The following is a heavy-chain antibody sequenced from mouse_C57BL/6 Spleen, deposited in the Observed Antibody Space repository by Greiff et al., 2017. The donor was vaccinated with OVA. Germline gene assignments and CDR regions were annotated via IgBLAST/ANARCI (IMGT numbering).Heavy chain of an antibody. CDR1: GYAFTNYL. V-gene: IGHV1-54*01. CDR2: INPGSGGT. J-gene: IGHJ3*01. CDR3: ARSRDGAWFAY. Sequence: VQLVESGAELVRPGTSVKVSCKASGYAFTNYLIEWVKQRPGQGLEWIGVINPGSGGTNYNEKFKGKATLTADKSSSTAYMQLSSLTSEDSAVYFCARSRDGAWFAYWGQGTLVTVSA. D-gene: IGHD3-3*01.